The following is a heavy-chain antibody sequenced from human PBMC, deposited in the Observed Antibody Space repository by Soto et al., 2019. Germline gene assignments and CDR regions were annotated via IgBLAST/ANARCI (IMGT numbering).Heavy chain of an antibody. V-gene: IGHV4-34*01. CDR1: GGSFSVYY. CDR2: INHSGST. CDR3: ARRGGYCSSTSCCHVYCYYYGMGG. J-gene: IGHJ6*02. D-gene: IGHD2-2*01. Sequence: TLSLTCAVYGGSFSVYYWSWIRQPPGKGLEWIGEINHSGSTNYNPSLKSRVTISGDTSKKQFSLRLSSVTAAGTAVYYCARRGGYCSSTSCCHVYCYYYGMGGWGQGTTVTVSS.